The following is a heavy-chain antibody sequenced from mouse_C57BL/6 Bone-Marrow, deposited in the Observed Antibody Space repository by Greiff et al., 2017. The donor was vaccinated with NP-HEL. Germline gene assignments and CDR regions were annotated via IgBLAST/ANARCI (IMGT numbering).Heavy chain of an antibody. Sequence: QVQLKQSGAELMKPGASVKLSCKATGYTFTGYWIEWVKQRPGHGLEWIGEILPGSGSTNYNEKFKGKATFTADTSSNTAYMQLSSLTTEDSAIYYCAREGRTAQAKGFAYWGQGTLVTVSA. CDR3: AREGRTAQAKGFAY. CDR1: GYTFTGYW. J-gene: IGHJ3*01. D-gene: IGHD3-2*02. CDR2: ILPGSGST. V-gene: IGHV1-9*01.